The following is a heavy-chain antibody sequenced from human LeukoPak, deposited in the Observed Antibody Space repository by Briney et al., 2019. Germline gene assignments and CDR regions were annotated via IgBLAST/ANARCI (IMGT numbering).Heavy chain of an antibody. J-gene: IGHJ4*02. V-gene: IGHV3-7*01. Sequence: GGSLRLSCAASGFTFSNYWMSWVRQAPGEGLEWVANIKQDGSDIYYVDSVEGRFTISRDNAKNSLYLQMSSLRAEDTAVYYCARGGHRQKEFWGQGTLVTVSS. CDR3: ARGGHRQKEF. D-gene: IGHD3-10*01. CDR2: IKQDGSDI. CDR1: GFTFSNYW.